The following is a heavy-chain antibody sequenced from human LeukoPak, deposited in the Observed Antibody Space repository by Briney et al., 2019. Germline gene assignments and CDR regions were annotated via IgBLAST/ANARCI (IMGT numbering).Heavy chain of an antibody. V-gene: IGHV1-69*05. CDR1: GGTFSSYA. CDR3: AREPYCSSTSCYAFDI. Sequence: SVKVSCKASGGTFSSYAISWVRQAPGQGLEWMGRIIPIFGTANYAQKFQGRVTITTDESTSTAYMELSGLRSEDTAVYYCAREPYCSSTSCYAFDIWGQGTMVTVSS. D-gene: IGHD2-2*01. J-gene: IGHJ3*02. CDR2: IIPIFGTA.